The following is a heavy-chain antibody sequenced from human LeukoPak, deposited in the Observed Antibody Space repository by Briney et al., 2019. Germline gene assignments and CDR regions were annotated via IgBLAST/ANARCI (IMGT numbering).Heavy chain of an antibody. J-gene: IGHJ4*02. CDR1: GGTFSSYA. CDR2: IIPILGIA. CDR3: ARSKSGGSHLFDY. Sequence: ASVKVSCKASGGTFSSYAISWVRQAPGQGLEWMERIIPILGIANYAQKFQGRVTITADKSTSTAYMELSSLRSEDTAVYYCARSKSGGSHLFDYWGQGTLVTVSS. D-gene: IGHD2-15*01. V-gene: IGHV1-69*04.